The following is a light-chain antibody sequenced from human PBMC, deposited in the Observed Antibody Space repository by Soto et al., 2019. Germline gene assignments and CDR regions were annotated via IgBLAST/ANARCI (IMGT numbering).Light chain of an antibody. CDR1: QSISRY. J-gene: IGKJ1*01. CDR2: GAS. Sequence: SQSPATVSVSHGERAARSCRASQSISRYLAWYQQKPGQAPSLLFYGASTRATGIPARFSGSGAGTEFTLTISSLQSEDVALYYCQQYNNWPRTFGQGTKVDIK. CDR3: QQYNNWPRT. V-gene: IGKV3-15*01.